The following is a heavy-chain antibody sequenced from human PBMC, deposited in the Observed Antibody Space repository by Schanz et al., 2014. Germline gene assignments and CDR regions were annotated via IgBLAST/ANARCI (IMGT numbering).Heavy chain of an antibody. J-gene: IGHJ4*02. D-gene: IGHD2-2*01. CDR2: ISDSGDTA. Sequence: EVQLLESGGGLVQPGGSLRLSCAASGFAVDNYYMSCVRQAPGRGLEWVSLISDSGDTAYYADSVKGRFTISRDNFKNTVYLQMNSLRPGDTAVYYCARESSNDIVLVPGAVFDHWGQGILVTVSS. CDR3: ARESSNDIVLVPGAVFDH. CDR1: GFAVDNYY. V-gene: IGHV3-23*01.